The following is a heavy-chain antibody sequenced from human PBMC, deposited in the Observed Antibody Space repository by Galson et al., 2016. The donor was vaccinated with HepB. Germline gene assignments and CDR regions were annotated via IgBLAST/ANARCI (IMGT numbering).Heavy chain of an antibody. CDR2: ISSRSSTI. J-gene: IGHJ4*02. V-gene: IGHV3-48*02. Sequence: SLRLSCAASGFAFSGFAMSWVRQAPGKGLEWVSYISSRSSTIYYADSVQGRFTISRDNAKNSLYLQMNSLRDEDTAVYYCARETDYYFDYWGQGTLVTVSS. CDR1: GFAFSGFA. CDR3: ARETDYYFDY. D-gene: IGHD3/OR15-3a*01.